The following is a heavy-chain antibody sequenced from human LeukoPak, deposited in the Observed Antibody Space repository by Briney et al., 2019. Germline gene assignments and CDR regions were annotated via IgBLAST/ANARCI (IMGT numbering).Heavy chain of an antibody. V-gene: IGHV3-74*01. Sequence: PGRSLRLSCAASGFTFSSYWMHWVRQAPGKGLVWVSRINSDGSSTSYADSVKGRFTISRDNAKNTLYLQMNSLRAEDTAVYYCARDPSLVGARCFDYWGQGTLVTVSS. CDR2: INSDGSST. J-gene: IGHJ4*02. CDR1: GFTFSSYW. CDR3: ARDPSLVGARCFDY. D-gene: IGHD1-26*01.